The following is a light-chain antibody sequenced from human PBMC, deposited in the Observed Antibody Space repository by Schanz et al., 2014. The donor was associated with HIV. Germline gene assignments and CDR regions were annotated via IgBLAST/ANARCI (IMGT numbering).Light chain of an antibody. CDR2: GVF. CDR3: SSYTSSSTLV. V-gene: IGLV2-14*03. Sequence: QSALTQPASVSGSPGQSITVSCTGTNNDIGSYTYVAWYQQHPGKAPKVVVYGVFDRPSGVSNRFSGSKSGNTASLTISGLQAEDEADYYCSSYTSSSTLVFGGGTKLIVL. CDR1: NNDIGSYTY. J-gene: IGLJ3*02.